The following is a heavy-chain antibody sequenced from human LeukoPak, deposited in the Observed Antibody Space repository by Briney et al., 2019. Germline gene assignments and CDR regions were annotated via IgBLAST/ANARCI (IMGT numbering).Heavy chain of an antibody. V-gene: IGHV4-59*01. CDR1: GGSISSYY. Sequence: PSETLSLTCTVSGGSISSYYWSWIRQPPGKGLEWIGYIYYSGSTNYNPSLKSRVTISVDTSKNQFSLKLSSVTAADTAVYYCARVGIMDTGDIDYWGQGTLVTVSS. D-gene: IGHD5-18*01. CDR3: ARVGIMDTGDIDY. CDR2: IYYSGST. J-gene: IGHJ4*02.